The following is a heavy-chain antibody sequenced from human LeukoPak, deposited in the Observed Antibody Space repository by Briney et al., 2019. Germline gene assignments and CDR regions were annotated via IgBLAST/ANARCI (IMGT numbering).Heavy chain of an antibody. J-gene: IGHJ4*02. V-gene: IGHV3-7*01. D-gene: IGHD3-10*01. CDR2: IKQDGSEK. Sequence: GGSLRLSCAASEFTFSSYWMNWVRQAPGKGLEWVANIKQDGSEKYYVDSVKGRFTISRDNAKNSLYLQMNSLRAEDTAVYYCARGDLPGGYWGQGTLVTVSS. CDR1: EFTFSSYW. CDR3: ARGDLPGGY.